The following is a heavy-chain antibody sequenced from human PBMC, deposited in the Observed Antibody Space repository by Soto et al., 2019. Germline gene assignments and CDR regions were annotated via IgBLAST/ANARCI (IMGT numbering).Heavy chain of an antibody. Sequence: VGSLRLSCAASGFTFSDYWMSWVRQAPGKGLEWVANIKQDGSEKYYVDSVKGRFTISRDIAENSLYLQMNSLRAEDTAVYYCARDRPYAYTSSFDYWGQGTLVTVSS. CDR2: IKQDGSEK. V-gene: IGHV3-7*01. J-gene: IGHJ4*02. CDR3: ARDRPYAYTSSFDY. CDR1: GFTFSDYW. D-gene: IGHD6-6*01.